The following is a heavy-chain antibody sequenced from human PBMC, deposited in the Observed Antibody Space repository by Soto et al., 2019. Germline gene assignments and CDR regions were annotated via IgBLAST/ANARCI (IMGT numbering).Heavy chain of an antibody. V-gene: IGHV4-59*08. CDR1: GGSISSYY. J-gene: IGHJ6*02. CDR2: IYYSGST. D-gene: IGHD6-19*01. Sequence: SETLSLTCTVSGGSISSYYWSWIRQPPGKGLEWIGYIYYSGSTNYNPSLKSRVTISVDTSKNQFSLKLSSVTAADTAVYYCARHPDESSGWYHSYCMDGWGQGITVTVAS. CDR3: ARHPDESSGWYHSYCMDG.